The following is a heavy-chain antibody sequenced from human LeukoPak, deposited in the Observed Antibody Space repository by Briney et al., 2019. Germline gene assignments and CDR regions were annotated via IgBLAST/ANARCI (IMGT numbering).Heavy chain of an antibody. D-gene: IGHD3-22*01. CDR3: ARARMLYYYDSSGYPFDY. V-gene: IGHV3-7*04. CDR2: IKQDGSEK. Sequence: GGSLRLSCAASGFTFSSYWMNWVRQAPGKGLEWVANIKQDGSEKYYVDSVKGRFTISRDNAKNSLYLQMNSLRAEDTAVYYCARARMLYYYDSSGYPFDYWGKGSLVTVSS. J-gene: IGHJ4*02. CDR1: GFTFSSYW.